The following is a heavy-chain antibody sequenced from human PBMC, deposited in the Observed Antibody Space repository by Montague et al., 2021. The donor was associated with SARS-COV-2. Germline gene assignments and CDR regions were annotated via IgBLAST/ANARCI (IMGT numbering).Heavy chain of an antibody. D-gene: IGHD6-13*01. CDR3: ARGRYSSSWYGDKNWFDP. J-gene: IGHJ5*02. CDR2: INHSGST. CDR1: GGSFSGYY. V-gene: IGHV4-34*01. Sequence: ETLSLTCAVYGGSFSGYYWSWIRQPPGKGLEWIGEINHSGSTNYNPSLKSRVTISVDTSKNQFSLKLSSVTAADTAVYYCARGRYSSSWYGDKNWFDPWGQGTLVTVSS.